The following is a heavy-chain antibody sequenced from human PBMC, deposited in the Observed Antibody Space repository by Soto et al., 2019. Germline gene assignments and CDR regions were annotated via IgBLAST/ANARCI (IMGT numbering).Heavy chain of an antibody. J-gene: IGHJ4*02. D-gene: IGHD3-22*01. V-gene: IGHV3-30*18. CDR1: GFTFSSYG. Sequence: GGSLRLSCAASGFTFSSYGMHWVRQAPGKGLEWVAVISYDGSNKYYADSVKGRFTISRDNSKNTLYLQMNSLRAEDTAVYDCAKVASGGDHYYYDSSGYDRDYWGQGTLVTVSS. CDR2: ISYDGSNK. CDR3: AKVASGGDHYYYDSSGYDRDY.